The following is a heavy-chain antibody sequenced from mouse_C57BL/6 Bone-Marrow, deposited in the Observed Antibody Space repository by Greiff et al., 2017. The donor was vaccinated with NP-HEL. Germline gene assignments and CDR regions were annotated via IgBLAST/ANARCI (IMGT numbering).Heavy chain of an antibody. V-gene: IGHV1-19*01. CDR2: INPYNGGT. Sequence: VQLQQSGPVLVKPGASVKMSCKASGYTFTDYYMNWVKQSHGKSLEWIGVINPYNGGTSYNQKFKGKATLTVDKSSSTAYMELNSLTSEDSAVYYCARSIHWYFDVWGTGTTVTVSS. J-gene: IGHJ1*03. CDR1: GYTFTDYY. CDR3: ARSIHWYFDV.